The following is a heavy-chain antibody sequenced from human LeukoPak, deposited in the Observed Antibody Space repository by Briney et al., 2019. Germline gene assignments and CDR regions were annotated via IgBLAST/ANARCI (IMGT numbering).Heavy chain of an antibody. CDR2: IYYSGST. CDR3: ASTAAGPGPSYYYMDV. CDR1: GGSISSYY. J-gene: IGHJ6*03. D-gene: IGHD6-13*01. Sequence: SETLSLTCTVSGGSISSYYWSWIRQSPGKRLEWIGYIYYSGSTNYNPSLKSRVTISVDTSKNQFSLKLSSVTAADTAVYYCASTAAGPGPSYYYMDVWGKGTTVTVSS. V-gene: IGHV4-59*01.